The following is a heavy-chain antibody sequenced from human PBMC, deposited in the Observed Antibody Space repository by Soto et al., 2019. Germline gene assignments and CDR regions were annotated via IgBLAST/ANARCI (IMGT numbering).Heavy chain of an antibody. Sequence: QITLNESGPTVVRPTETLTLTCRFSGFSLTTSGGGVGWILQSPGKAPEWLALIYWDDDKRYSASLKSRLTITKDTSKNQVVLTVSDLDPTDTATYYCAHRVLRTVFGLVTTTAIYFDFWGQGTPVAVSS. CDR2: IYWDDDK. D-gene: IGHD3-3*01. V-gene: IGHV2-5*02. CDR3: AHRVLRTVFGLVTTTAIYFDF. J-gene: IGHJ4*02. CDR1: GFSLTTSGGG.